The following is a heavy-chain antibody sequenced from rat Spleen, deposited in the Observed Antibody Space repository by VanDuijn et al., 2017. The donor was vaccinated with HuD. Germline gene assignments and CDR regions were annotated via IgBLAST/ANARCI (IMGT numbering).Heavy chain of an antibody. V-gene: IGHV5S10*01. CDR2: IIYDGSRT. Sequence: EVQLVESGGGLVQPGRSLKLSCAASGFTFSDYNMAWVRQAPKKGLEWVATIIYDGSRTYYRDSVKGRFTISRDNAKSTLYLQMDSLRSEDTATYYCATLGLGEDFDYWGQGVMVTVSS. CDR1: GFTFSDYN. J-gene: IGHJ2*01. D-gene: IGHD5-1*01. CDR3: ATLGLGEDFDY.